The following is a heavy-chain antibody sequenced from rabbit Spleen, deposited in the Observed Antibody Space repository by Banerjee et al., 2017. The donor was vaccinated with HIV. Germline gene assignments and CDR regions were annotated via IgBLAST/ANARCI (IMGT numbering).Heavy chain of an antibody. CDR1: GFSFSYSDY. V-gene: IGHV1S7*01. CDR3: VRGASSSGYYSL. CDR2: IDPLFGTT. D-gene: IGHD1-1*01. Sequence: QLEESGGDLVKPGASLTLTCTASGFSFSYSDYMCWVRQAPGKGLEWIGYIDPLFGTTYYANWVNGRFTISSHNAQNTLYLQLNSLTAADTATYFCVRGASSSGYYSLWGQGTLVTVS. J-gene: IGHJ4*01.